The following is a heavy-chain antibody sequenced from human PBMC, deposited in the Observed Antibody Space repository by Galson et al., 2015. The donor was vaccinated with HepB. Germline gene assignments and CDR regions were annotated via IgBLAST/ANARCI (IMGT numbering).Heavy chain of an antibody. V-gene: IGHV1-69*13. D-gene: IGHD1-26*01. CDR3: ARRGGSYHYGMDV. CDR1: GGTFSSYA. Sequence: SVKVSCKASGGTFSSYAISWVRQAPGQGLEWMGGIIPIFGTANYAQKFQGRVTITADESTSTAYMELSSLRSGDTAVYYCARRGGSYHYGMDVWGQETTVTVSS. J-gene: IGHJ6*02. CDR2: IIPIFGTA.